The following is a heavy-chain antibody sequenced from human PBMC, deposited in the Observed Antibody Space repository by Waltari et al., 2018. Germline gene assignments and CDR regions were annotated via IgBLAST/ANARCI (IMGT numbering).Heavy chain of an antibody. Sequence: EVQLVESGGGLVQPGGSLRLSCAASGFTFSSYSMNWVRQAPGKGLEGVSYISSSSSTIYYADSVKGRFTISRDNAKNSLYLQMNSLRAEDTAVYYCARDREDIVVVPVSLLSYYYYMDVWGKGTTVTISS. CDR2: ISSSSSTI. V-gene: IGHV3-48*04. CDR3: ARDREDIVVVPVSLLSYYYYMDV. CDR1: GFTFSSYS. D-gene: IGHD2-2*01. J-gene: IGHJ6*03.